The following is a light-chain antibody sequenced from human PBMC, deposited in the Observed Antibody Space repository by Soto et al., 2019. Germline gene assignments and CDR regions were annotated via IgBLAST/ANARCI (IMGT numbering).Light chain of an antibody. CDR3: QAYDYSLTAFV. V-gene: IGLV1-40*01. J-gene: IGLJ3*02. Sequence: QSALTQPPSVSGAAGQRVTISCTGNNSNLGAGYDVHWYQQLPGAAPKLVIFGNRNRPSGVLERFSGSKSGTSASLAITGLXAEDEADYYCQAYDYSLTAFVFGGGTKVTVL. CDR2: GNR. CDR1: NSNLGAGYD.